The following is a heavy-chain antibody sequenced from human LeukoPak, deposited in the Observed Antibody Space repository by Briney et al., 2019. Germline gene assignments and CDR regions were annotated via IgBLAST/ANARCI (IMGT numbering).Heavy chain of an antibody. CDR1: GGSTSSGNYY. Sequence: KASETLSLTCTVSGGSTSSGNYYWGWIRQPPGKGLEWIGGISSSGNTYYNPSLKSRITISIDTSKNHFSLKLSSVSAADTAVYYCARDQGLNWFDPWGQGTLVTVSS. V-gene: IGHV4-39*02. J-gene: IGHJ5*02. CDR2: ISSSGNT. CDR3: ARDQGLNWFDP.